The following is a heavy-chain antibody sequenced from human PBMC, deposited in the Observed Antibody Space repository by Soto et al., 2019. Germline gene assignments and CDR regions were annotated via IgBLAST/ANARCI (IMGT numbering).Heavy chain of an antibody. CDR2: IWYDGSNK. D-gene: IGHD4-17*01. Sequence: QVQLVESGGGVVQPGRSLRLSCAASGFTFSSYGMHWVRQAPGKGLEWVAVIWYDGSNKYYADSVKGRFTISRDNSKNTLYLQMNSLRAEDTAVYYCARDDYGENDLYYYCGMDVWGQGTTVTVSS. V-gene: IGHV3-33*01. J-gene: IGHJ6*02. CDR1: GFTFSSYG. CDR3: ARDDYGENDLYYYCGMDV.